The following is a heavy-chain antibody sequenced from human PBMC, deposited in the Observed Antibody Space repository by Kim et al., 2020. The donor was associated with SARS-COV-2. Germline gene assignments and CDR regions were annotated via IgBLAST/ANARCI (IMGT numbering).Heavy chain of an antibody. V-gene: IGHV3-74*01. Sequence: GGSLRLSCVASGFTFSSHWMHWVRQVPGKGLVWVSRISSDGSHTSYADSVRGRFTISRDNRENRLYLEMNSLRAEDTAVYYCTRVAWAWSQAGAFDVWGQGTRVTVSS. CDR2: ISSDGSHT. J-gene: IGHJ3*01. CDR3: TRVAWAWSQAGAFDV. D-gene: IGHD1-26*01. CDR1: GFTFSSHW.